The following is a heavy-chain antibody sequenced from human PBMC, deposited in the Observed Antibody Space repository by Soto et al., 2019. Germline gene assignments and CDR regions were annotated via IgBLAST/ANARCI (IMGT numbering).Heavy chain of an antibody. D-gene: IGHD6-19*01. CDR1: GFTFSSYA. CDR3: ANTPAAVAGEPFDY. V-gene: IGHV3-23*01. Sequence: GRSLRLSCAASGFTFSSYAMSWVRQAPGKGLEWVSAISGSGGSTYYADSVKGRFTISRDNSKNTLYLQMNSLRAEDTAVYYRANTPAAVAGEPFDYWGQGTLVTVSS. CDR2: ISGSGGST. J-gene: IGHJ4*02.